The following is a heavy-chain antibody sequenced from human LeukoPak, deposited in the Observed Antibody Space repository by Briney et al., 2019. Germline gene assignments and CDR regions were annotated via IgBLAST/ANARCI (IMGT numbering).Heavy chain of an antibody. Sequence: GGSLILSCAASGFTFSSYSMNWVRQAPGKGLEWVSSISSSSSYIYYADSVKGRFTISRDNAKNSLYLQMNSLRAEDTAVYYCARGRGIAVAGDFDYWGQGTLVTVSS. CDR2: ISSSSSYI. D-gene: IGHD6-19*01. CDR1: GFTFSSYS. J-gene: IGHJ4*02. V-gene: IGHV3-21*01. CDR3: ARGRGIAVAGDFDY.